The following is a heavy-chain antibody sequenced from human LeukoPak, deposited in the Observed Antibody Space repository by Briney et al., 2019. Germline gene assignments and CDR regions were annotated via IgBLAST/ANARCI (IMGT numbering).Heavy chain of an antibody. CDR3: TTVGYCDSSGYHDY. Sequence: GGSLRLSCAASGFTFSNAWMSWVRQAPGKGLEWVGRIKSKTDGGTTDYAAPVKGRFTISRDDSKNTLYLQMNSLKTEDTAVYYCTTVGYCDSSGYHDYWGQGTLVTVSS. J-gene: IGHJ4*02. CDR2: IKSKTDGGTT. V-gene: IGHV3-15*01. CDR1: GFTFSNAW. D-gene: IGHD3-22*01.